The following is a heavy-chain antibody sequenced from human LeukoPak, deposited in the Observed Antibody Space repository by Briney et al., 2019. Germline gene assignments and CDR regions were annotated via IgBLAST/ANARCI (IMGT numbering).Heavy chain of an antibody. CDR2: IIPILGIA. D-gene: IGHD4-17*01. Sequence: GALLKVSCKASGGTFSSYAISCGRQAPGQRLEWMGRIIPILGIANYAQKFQGRVTITADKSTSTAYMELSSLRSEDTAVYYCARGSGYGDYIPWGQGTLVTVSS. CDR3: ARGSGYGDYIP. V-gene: IGHV1-69*04. CDR1: GGTFSSYA. J-gene: IGHJ5*02.